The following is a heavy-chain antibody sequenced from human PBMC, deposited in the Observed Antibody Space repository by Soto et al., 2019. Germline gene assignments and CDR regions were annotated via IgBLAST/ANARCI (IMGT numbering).Heavy chain of an antibody. CDR1: GGSISSSTYY. D-gene: IGHD4-17*01. Sequence: PSETLSLTCTVSGGSISSSTYYWGWIRQPPGKGLEWIGSIYYSGSTYYNPSLKSRVTISVDTSKNQFSLKLSSVTAADTAVYYCANSYGDYVSYCGQGTLVTVSS. CDR2: IYYSGST. V-gene: IGHV4-39*01. J-gene: IGHJ4*02. CDR3: ANSYGDYVSY.